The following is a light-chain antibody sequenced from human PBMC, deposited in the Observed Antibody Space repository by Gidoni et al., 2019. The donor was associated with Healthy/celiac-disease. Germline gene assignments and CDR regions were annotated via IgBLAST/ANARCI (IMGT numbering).Light chain of an antibody. Sequence: VFTQSPCTLSLSPGERATLSCRASQSVSSSYLAWYQQKPGQAPRLLIYGASSRATGIPDRFSGSGSGTDFTLTISRLEPEDFAVYYCQQYGSSPLTFGGGTKVEIK. J-gene: IGKJ4*01. V-gene: IGKV3-20*01. CDR2: GAS. CDR1: QSVSSSY. CDR3: QQYGSSPLT.